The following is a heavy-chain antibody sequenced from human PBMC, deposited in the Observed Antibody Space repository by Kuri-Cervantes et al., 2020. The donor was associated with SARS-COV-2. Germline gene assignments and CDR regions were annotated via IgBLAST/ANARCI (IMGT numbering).Heavy chain of an antibody. V-gene: IGHV4-61*09. J-gene: IGHJ3*01. Sequence: SETLSLTCTVSGGSISSGSYYWSWIRQPAGKGLEWLGYIYTTGSTKLGYIHTTGSTKYNPSLKSRVTISVDTSKNQFSLKLSSVTAADTAVYYCARGTSRDSGLMDAFDLWGQGTMVTVSS. CDR3: ARGTSRDSGLMDAFDL. CDR2: IYTTGSTKLGYIHTTGST. D-gene: IGHD3-10*01. CDR1: GGSISSGSYY.